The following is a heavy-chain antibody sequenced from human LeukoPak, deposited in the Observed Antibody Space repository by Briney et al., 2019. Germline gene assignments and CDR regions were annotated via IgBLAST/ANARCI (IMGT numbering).Heavy chain of an antibody. J-gene: IGHJ4*02. D-gene: IGHD3-10*01. CDR2: IRSKAYGGTT. CDR1: GFTFGDYA. Sequence: GGSLRLSCTASGFTFGDYAMSWVRQAPGKGLEWEGFIRSKAYGGTTEYAASVKGRFTISRDDSKSIAYLQMNSLKTEDTAVYYCTRDLYGSGSYYNRPFDYWGQGTLVTVSS. V-gene: IGHV3-49*04. CDR3: TRDLYGSGSYYNRPFDY.